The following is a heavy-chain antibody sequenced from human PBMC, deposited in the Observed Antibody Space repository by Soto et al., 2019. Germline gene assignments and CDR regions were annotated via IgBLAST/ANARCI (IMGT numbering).Heavy chain of an antibody. J-gene: IGHJ4*02. Sequence: HPRGSLRLSCAAYGFTYSTYAMGCVRQAPGMGLEWVSAISGSGGSTSYAGSVKGRFTISRDKSKNTVYLQMNSLRAEDTAVYYCAKAVRYFDWSDYWGQGTLVTVSS. V-gene: IGHV3-23*01. CDR2: ISGSGGST. CDR1: GFTYSTYA. CDR3: AKAVRYFDWSDY. D-gene: IGHD3-9*01.